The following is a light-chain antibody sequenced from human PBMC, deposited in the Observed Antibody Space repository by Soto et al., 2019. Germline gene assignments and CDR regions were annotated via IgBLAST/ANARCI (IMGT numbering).Light chain of an antibody. J-gene: IGKJ1*01. CDR3: QQYYSSPLA. Sequence: EIVMTQSPDSLAVSLGERATINCKSSQSVLYSSNNKNYLTWYQQKPGQPPKLLIYWASTRESGVPDRFSGSGSGTDFTLTISSLQAEDVAVYYCQQYYSSPLAFGQGTKVEIK. CDR2: WAS. V-gene: IGKV4-1*01. CDR1: QSVLYSSNNKNY.